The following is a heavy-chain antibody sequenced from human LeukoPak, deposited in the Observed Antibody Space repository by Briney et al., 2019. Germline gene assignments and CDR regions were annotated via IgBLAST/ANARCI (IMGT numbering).Heavy chain of an antibody. Sequence: SETLSLTCTVSGGSISSSSYYWGWIRQPPGKGLEWIGSIYYSGSTYYNPSLKSRVTISVDTSKNQFSLKLSSVTAADTAVYYCARHLGVAARRRAFDIWGQGTMVTVSS. D-gene: IGHD6-6*01. CDR3: ARHLGVAARRRAFDI. CDR2: IYYSGST. V-gene: IGHV4-39*01. J-gene: IGHJ3*02. CDR1: GGSISSSSYY.